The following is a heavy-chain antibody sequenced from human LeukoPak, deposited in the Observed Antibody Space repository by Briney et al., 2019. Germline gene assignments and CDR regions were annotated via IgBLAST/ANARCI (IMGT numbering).Heavy chain of an antibody. Sequence: GASVKVSCKASGGTFSSYAINWVRQATGQGLEWMGWMNPNSGNTGYAQKFQGRVTMTRNTSISTAYMELSSLRSEDTAVYYCARGSYSSGYWFRYWGQGTLVTVSS. J-gene: IGHJ4*02. V-gene: IGHV1-8*02. CDR1: GGTFSSYA. CDR3: ARGSYSSGYWFRY. CDR2: MNPNSGNT. D-gene: IGHD3-22*01.